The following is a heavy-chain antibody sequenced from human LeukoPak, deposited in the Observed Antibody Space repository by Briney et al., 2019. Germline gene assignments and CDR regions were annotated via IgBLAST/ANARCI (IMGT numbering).Heavy chain of an antibody. V-gene: IGHV3-23*01. CDR3: ARDFSYYYGSGSYYPNNWFDP. CDR2: ISGSGGST. CDR1: GFTFSSYA. J-gene: IGHJ5*02. D-gene: IGHD3-10*01. Sequence: GGSLRLSCAASGFTFSSYAMSWVRQAPGKGLEWVSAISGSGGSTYYADSVKGRFTISRDNSKNTLYLQMNSLRAEDTAVYYCARDFSYYYGSGSYYPNNWFDPWGQGTLVTVSS.